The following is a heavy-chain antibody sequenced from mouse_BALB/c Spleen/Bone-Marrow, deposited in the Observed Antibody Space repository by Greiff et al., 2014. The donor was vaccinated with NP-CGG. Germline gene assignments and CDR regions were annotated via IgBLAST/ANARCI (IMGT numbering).Heavy chain of an antibody. Sequence: VQVVESGPGLVAPSQSLSITCPVSGFSLTNYGVHWVRQPPGKGLEWLGVIWAGGSTNYNSALMSRLSISKDNSKSQVFLQMNSLQTDDTAMYYCAREGGTGFASWGQGTLVNVSA. D-gene: IGHD4-1*01. CDR2: IWAGGST. CDR1: GFSLTNYG. J-gene: IGHJ3*01. V-gene: IGHV2-9*02. CDR3: AREGGTGFAS.